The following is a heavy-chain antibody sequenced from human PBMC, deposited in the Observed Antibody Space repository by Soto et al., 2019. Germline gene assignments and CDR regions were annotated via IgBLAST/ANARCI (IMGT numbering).Heavy chain of an antibody. CDR3: ARDTPNDPYCSGGSCYGHFDY. CDR2: ISSSSSYI. Sequence: PGGSLRLSCAASGFTFSSYSMNWVRQAPGKGLEWVSSISSSSSYIYYADSVKGRFTISRDNAKNSLYLQMNSLRAEDTAVYYCARDTPNDPYCSGGSCYGHFDYWGQGTLVTVPQ. J-gene: IGHJ4*02. CDR1: GFTFSSYS. D-gene: IGHD2-15*01. V-gene: IGHV3-21*01.